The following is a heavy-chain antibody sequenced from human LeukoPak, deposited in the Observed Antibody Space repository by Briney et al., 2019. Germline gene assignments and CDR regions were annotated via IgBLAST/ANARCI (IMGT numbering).Heavy chain of an antibody. CDR3: ARDQGITARLFEY. J-gene: IGHJ4*02. D-gene: IGHD6-6*01. CDR1: GFTSSSYG. Sequence: PGGSLRLSCAASGFTSSSYGMHWVRQAPGKGLEWVAVIWYDGTNKYYADSVKGRFTISRDDSKNTLYLQMNSLRAEDTAVYYCARDQGITARLFEYWGQGTLVTVSS. V-gene: IGHV3-33*01. CDR2: IWYDGTNK.